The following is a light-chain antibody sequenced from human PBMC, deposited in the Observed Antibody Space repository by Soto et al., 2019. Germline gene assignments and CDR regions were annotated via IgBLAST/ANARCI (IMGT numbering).Light chain of an antibody. CDR2: EVS. J-gene: IGLJ3*02. CDR3: SSYTSNSTLV. V-gene: IGLV2-14*01. Sequence: QSALTQPASVSGSPGQSITISCTGTSSDVGAYNYVSWYQQHPDKAPKLMIFEVSDRPSGVSNRFSGSNSGNTASLNISGLQAEDEADYFCSSYTSNSTLVFGGGTKLTVL. CDR1: SSDVGAYNY.